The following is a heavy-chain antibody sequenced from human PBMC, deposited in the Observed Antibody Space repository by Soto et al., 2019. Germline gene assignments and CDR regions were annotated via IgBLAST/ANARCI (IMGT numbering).Heavy chain of an antibody. Sequence: SETLSLTCPVSGGSISSYYWSWIRQPAGKGLEWIGRIYTSGSTNYNPSLKRRVTMSVDTSKNQFSLKLSSVTAADTAVYYCASTTAMARGYFDYWGQGTLVTVS. CDR3: ASTTAMARGYFDY. CDR1: GGSISSYY. CDR2: IYTSGST. J-gene: IGHJ4*02. V-gene: IGHV4-4*07. D-gene: IGHD5-18*01.